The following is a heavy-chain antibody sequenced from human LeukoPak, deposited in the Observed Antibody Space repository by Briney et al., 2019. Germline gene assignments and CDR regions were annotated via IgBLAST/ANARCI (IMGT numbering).Heavy chain of an antibody. CDR3: AIVLGVGLVPNFDL. V-gene: IGHV1-18*01. D-gene: IGHD6-19*01. J-gene: IGHJ4*02. CDR2: ISAYNGNT. CDR1: GYTFTSYG. Sequence: ASVKVSCKASGYTFTSYGISWVRQAPGQGLEWMGWISAYNGNTNYAQKLQGRVTMTTDTSTSTAYMELRSLRSEDTAVYYCAIVLGVGLVPNFDLWGQGSLVTVSS.